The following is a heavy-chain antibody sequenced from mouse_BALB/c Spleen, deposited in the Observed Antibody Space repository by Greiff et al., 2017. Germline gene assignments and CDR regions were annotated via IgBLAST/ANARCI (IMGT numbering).Heavy chain of an antibody. CDR2: IYPYNGGT. Sequence: VQLQQSGPELVKPGASVKISCKASGYTFTDYNMHWVKQSHGKSLEWIGYIYPYNGGTGYNQKFKSKATLTVDNSSSTAYMELRSLTSEDSAVYYCARRLRSYYAMDYWGQGTSVTVSS. V-gene: IGHV1S29*02. CDR3: ARRLRSYYAMDY. J-gene: IGHJ4*01. D-gene: IGHD1-2*01. CDR1: GYTFTDYN.